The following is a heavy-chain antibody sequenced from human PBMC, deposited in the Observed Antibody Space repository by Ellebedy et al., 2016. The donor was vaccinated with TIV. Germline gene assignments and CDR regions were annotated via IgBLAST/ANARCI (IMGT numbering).Heavy chain of an antibody. V-gene: IGHV4-34*01. D-gene: IGHD6-19*01. CDR1: GGSFSGYY. CDR2: INHIGTT. Sequence: MPSETLSLTCGVYGGSFSGYYWSRIRQPPGKGLEWIGEINHIGTTNYNPSLESRVTISVDTSKTQFSLKLSSVTAADTAVYYCAREATGIAVAGTRGAAFDIWGQGTMVTVSS. CDR3: AREATGIAVAGTRGAAFDI. J-gene: IGHJ3*02.